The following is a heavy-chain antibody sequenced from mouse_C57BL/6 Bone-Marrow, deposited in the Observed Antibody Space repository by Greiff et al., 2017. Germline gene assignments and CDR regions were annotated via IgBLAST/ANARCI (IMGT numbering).Heavy chain of an antibody. V-gene: IGHV1-81*01. D-gene: IGHD2-1*01. J-gene: IGHJ2*01. CDR3: ARVYYGNYVDY. Sequence: VKLQQSGAELARPGASVKMSCKASGYTFTSYGISWVKQRTGQGLEWIGEIYPRSGNTYYNEKFKGKATLTAAKSSSTAYMELRSLTSEDSAVYFCARVYYGNYVDYWGQGTTLTVSS. CDR1: GYTFTSYG. CDR2: IYPRSGNT.